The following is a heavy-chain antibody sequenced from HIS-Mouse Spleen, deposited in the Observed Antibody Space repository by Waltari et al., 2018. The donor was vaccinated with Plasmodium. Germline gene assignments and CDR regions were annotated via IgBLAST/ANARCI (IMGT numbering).Heavy chain of an antibody. J-gene: IGHJ2*01. CDR2: IWYDGSNK. CDR3: AKGAGAPGYFDL. CDR1: GFTLRSYG. V-gene: IGHV3-33*06. Sequence: QVQLVESGGGVVQPGRSLRLSCAASGFTLRSYGSHWVRQAPGKGLEWVAVIWYDGSNKYYEDSVKGRFTISRDNSKNTLYLQMNSLRAEDTAVYYCAKGAGAPGYFDLWGRGTLVTVSS.